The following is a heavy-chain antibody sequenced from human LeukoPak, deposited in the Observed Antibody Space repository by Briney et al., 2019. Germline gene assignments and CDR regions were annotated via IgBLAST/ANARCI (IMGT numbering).Heavy chain of an antibody. Sequence: GGSLRLSCAASGFTFNTYSMNWVRQAPGKGLEWISYISSGSNTIYYADSVKGRFTISRDNAKNPLYLQMNSLRAEDTAVYYCARRVGATYYFDYWGQGTLVTVSS. J-gene: IGHJ4*02. CDR3: ARRVGATYYFDY. CDR1: GFTFNTYS. CDR2: ISSGSNTI. D-gene: IGHD1-26*01. V-gene: IGHV3-48*01.